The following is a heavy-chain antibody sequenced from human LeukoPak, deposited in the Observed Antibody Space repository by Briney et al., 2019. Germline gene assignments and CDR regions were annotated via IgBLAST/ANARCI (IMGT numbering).Heavy chain of an antibody. J-gene: IGHJ4*02. Sequence: GGSLRLSCAASGFTFSSYWMNWVRQAPGEGLVWVSRIASDGSNTTYADSVKGRFSISRDNAKNTLYLQMNSLRVEDTAVYYCARGRPHGNDYWGQGTLATVSS. CDR3: ARGRPHGNDY. CDR1: GFTFSSYW. D-gene: IGHD4-23*01. CDR2: IASDGSNT. V-gene: IGHV3-74*01.